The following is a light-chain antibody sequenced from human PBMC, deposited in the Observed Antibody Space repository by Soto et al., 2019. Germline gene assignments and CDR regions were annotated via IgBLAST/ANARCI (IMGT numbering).Light chain of an antibody. CDR1: QSVSSN. Sequence: EIVMTQSPATLSVSPGERATLSCRASQSVSSNLAWYQQKPGQAPRLLIYGASTRATGIPARFSGSGSGTEFTLTISSLEAEDFAVYYCQKYNNCPSWTFGQGTKLHIK. V-gene: IGKV3-15*01. CDR3: QKYNNCPSWT. CDR2: GAS. J-gene: IGKJ2*02.